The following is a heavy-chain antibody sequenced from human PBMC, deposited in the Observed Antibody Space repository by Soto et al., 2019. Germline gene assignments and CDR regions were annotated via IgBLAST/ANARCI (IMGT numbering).Heavy chain of an antibody. Sequence: SETLSLTCAVYGGSFSGYYWSWIRQPPGKGLEWIGEINHSGSTNYNPSLKSRVTISVDTSKNQFSLKLSSVTAADTAVYYCARAHFLTAGNNWFDPWGQGTLVTVSS. CDR2: INHSGST. CDR1: GGSFSGYY. V-gene: IGHV4-34*01. J-gene: IGHJ5*02. CDR3: ARAHFLTAGNNWFDP.